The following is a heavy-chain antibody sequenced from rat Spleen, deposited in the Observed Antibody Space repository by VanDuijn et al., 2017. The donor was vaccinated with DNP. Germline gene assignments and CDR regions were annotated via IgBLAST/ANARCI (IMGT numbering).Heavy chain of an antibody. CDR2: ISSGGSS. J-gene: IGHJ2*01. CDR3: TRRTVAAGDYDY. Sequence: QMQLKESGPGLVQPSQTLSLTCTVSGFSLTKDGVSWVRQPPGKGLEWIVAISSGGSSYFNSALKSQLSISRDTSKSQVFLKMTSLQTEDTAIYFCTRRTVAAGDYDYWGQGVMVTVSS. D-gene: IGHD4-1*01. CDR1: GFSLTKDG. V-gene: IGHV2S12*01.